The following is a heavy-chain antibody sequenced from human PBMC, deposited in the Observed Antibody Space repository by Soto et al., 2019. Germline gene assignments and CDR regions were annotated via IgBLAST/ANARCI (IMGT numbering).Heavy chain of an antibody. D-gene: IGHD1-7*01. CDR3: ARDGSWTETGTTQSYGMDV. Sequence: GGSLRLSCAASGFTFSSYGMHWVRQAPGKGLEWVAVIWYDGSNKYYADSVKGRFTISRDNSKNTLYLQMNSLRAEDTAVYYCARDGSWTETGTTQSYGMDVWGQGTTVTVSS. V-gene: IGHV3-33*01. CDR2: IWYDGSNK. CDR1: GFTFSSYG. J-gene: IGHJ6*02.